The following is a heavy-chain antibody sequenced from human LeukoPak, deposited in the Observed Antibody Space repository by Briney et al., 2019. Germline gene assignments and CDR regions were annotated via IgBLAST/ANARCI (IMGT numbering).Heavy chain of an antibody. CDR3: ARGPHERSGYPDD. CDR1: GGTFSSYA. CDR2: IIPIFGTA. J-gene: IGHJ4*02. Sequence: SVKVSCKASGGTFSSYAISWVRQAPGQGLEWMGGIIPIFGTANYAQKFQGRVTITADESTSTAYMELSSLRSEDTAVYYCARGPHERSGYPDDWGQGTLVTVSS. D-gene: IGHD3-22*01. V-gene: IGHV1-69*13.